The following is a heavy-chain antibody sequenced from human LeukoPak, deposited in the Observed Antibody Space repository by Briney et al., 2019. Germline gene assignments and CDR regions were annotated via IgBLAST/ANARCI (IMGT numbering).Heavy chain of an antibody. J-gene: IGHJ3*02. CDR3: AKDQGSGAFDM. Sequence: GGSLRLSCAASGFTVSSIYMSWVRQAPGEGLEWVSVIYTGGSTYYADSVKGRFTIPRDNSKNTLFLQMSSLRAEDTAKYYCAKDQGSGAFDMWGQGTMVIVSS. CDR2: IYTGGST. V-gene: IGHV3-53*01. CDR1: GFTVSSIY.